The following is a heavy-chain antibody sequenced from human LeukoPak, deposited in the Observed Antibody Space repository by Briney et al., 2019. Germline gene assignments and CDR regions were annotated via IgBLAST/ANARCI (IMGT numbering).Heavy chain of an antibody. J-gene: IGHJ4*02. Sequence: GGSLRLSCAASGFTFSSYAMSWVRQAPGKGLEWVSAISGSGGSTYYADSVKGRFTISRDNSKNTLYLQMNSLRAEDTAVYYCAKSGAILLWFGELGTGSYYFDYWDQGTLVTVSS. CDR3: AKSGAILLWFGELGTGSYYFDY. V-gene: IGHV3-23*01. CDR2: ISGSGGST. D-gene: IGHD3-10*01. CDR1: GFTFSSYA.